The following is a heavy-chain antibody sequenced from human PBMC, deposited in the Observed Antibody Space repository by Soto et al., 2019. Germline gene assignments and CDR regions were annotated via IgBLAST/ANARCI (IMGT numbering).Heavy chain of an antibody. V-gene: IGHV3-48*03. J-gene: IGHJ6*02. CDR3: TRRGNNFYYYGMDV. CDR1: GFTFRSYE. CDR2: ISSSGSVI. Sequence: GGSLRLSCVASGFTFRSYEMNWVRQAPGKGLEWVSYISSSGSVIKYGDSVKGRFTISRDNAKNSLYLQMNSLRAEDTALYYCTRRGNNFYYYGMDVWGQGITVT.